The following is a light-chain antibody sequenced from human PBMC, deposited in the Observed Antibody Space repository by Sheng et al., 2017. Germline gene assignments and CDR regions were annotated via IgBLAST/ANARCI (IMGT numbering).Light chain of an antibody. J-gene: IGKJ1*01. Sequence: AIQLTQSPSSLSASIGDRVTITCRASQDIDSLLAWYQQKVGKAPKLLIYGASTLQSGVPPRFSGSGSGTDFTLTISSLQPEDSATYYCLQDYNYPRTFGQGTKVEIK. CDR2: GAS. V-gene: IGKV1-6*01. CDR1: QDIDSL. CDR3: LQDYNYPRT.